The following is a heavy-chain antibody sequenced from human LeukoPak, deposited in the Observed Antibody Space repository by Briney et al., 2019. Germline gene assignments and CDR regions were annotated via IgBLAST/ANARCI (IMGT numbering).Heavy chain of an antibody. CDR3: ARDQFGGITGTTEPFDY. D-gene: IGHD1-20*01. V-gene: IGHV1-18*01. Sequence: ASVKVSCKASGYTFTSYGISWVRQAPGQGLEWMGWIIAYNGNTNYAQKLQGRVTMTTDTSTSTAYMELRSLRSDDTAVYYCARDQFGGITGTTEPFDYWGQGTLVTVSS. CDR1: GYTFTSYG. J-gene: IGHJ4*02. CDR2: IIAYNGNT.